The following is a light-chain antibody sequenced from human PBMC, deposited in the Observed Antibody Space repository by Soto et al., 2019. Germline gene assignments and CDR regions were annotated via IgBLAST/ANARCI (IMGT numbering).Light chain of an antibody. V-gene: IGLV4-69*01. J-gene: IGLJ2*01. Sequence: QLVLTQSPSASASPGASVKLTCTLSSGHSSYAIAWHQQQPEKGPRYLMKLNSDGSHSKGDGIPDRFSGSSSGAERYLTISSLQSEDEADYYCQTWGTGIQLFGGGTKLTVL. CDR2: LNSDGSH. CDR3: QTWGTGIQL. CDR1: SGHSSYA.